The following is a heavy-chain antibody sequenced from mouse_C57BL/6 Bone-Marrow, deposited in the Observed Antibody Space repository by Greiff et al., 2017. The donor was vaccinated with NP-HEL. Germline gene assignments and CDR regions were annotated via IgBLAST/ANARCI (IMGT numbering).Heavy chain of an antibody. CDR1: GFTFSSYG. CDR3: ARRGGYDYDWFAY. D-gene: IGHD2-4*01. CDR2: ISSGGSYT. Sequence: EVQVVESGGDLVKPGGSLKLSCAASGFTFSSYGMSWVRQPPDKRLEWVATISSGGSYTYYPDSVKGRFTISRDNAKNTLYLQMSSLKSEDTAMYYCARRGGYDYDWFAYWGEGTLVTISA. V-gene: IGHV5-6*01. J-gene: IGHJ3*01.